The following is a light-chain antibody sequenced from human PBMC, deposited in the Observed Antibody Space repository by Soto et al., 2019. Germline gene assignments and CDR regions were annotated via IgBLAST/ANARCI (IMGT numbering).Light chain of an antibody. Sequence: DIQMTQSPSSLSASVGDRVTITCRASHGISNYLAWYQHKPGKVPKLLIYAASTLQSGVPSRFSGSRSGTDFTLTISSLQPEDVATYYCQKYNSAPQTFGQGTKVEI. CDR2: AAS. J-gene: IGKJ1*01. CDR3: QKYNSAPQT. CDR1: HGISNY. V-gene: IGKV1-27*01.